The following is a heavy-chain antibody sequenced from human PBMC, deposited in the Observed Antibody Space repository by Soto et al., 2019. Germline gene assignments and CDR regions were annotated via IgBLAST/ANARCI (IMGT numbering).Heavy chain of an antibody. CDR2: IYASGTT. J-gene: IGHJ4*02. V-gene: IGHV4-4*07. D-gene: IGHD4-17*01. CDR1: GASIINYY. CDR3: ARESRAELRTVKY. Sequence: SETLSLTCTVAGASIINYYWSWIRQPAGKGLECLGRIYASGTTTYNPSLRSRVTMSVDTSKNHFSLNLNSVTAAVPAVYYFARESRAELRTVKYWGQGTLVTVAS.